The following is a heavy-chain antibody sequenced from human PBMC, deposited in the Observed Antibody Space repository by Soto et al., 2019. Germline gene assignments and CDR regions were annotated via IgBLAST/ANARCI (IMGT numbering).Heavy chain of an antibody. D-gene: IGHD4-17*01. CDR1: GFTFSSYA. CDR3: ASSYGDLYYFDY. Sequence: EVQLLESGGGLVQPGGSLRLSCAASGFTFSSYAMSRVRQAPGKGLEWVSAISGSGGSTYYADSVKGRFTISRDNSKNTLYLQMNSLRAEDTAVYYCASSYGDLYYFDYWGQGTLVTVSS. V-gene: IGHV3-23*01. CDR2: ISGSGGST. J-gene: IGHJ4*02.